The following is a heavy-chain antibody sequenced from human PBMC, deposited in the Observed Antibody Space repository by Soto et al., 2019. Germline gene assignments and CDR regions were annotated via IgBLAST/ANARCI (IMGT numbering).Heavy chain of an antibody. Sequence: TGGSLRLSCAASGFTFSSYEMNWVRQAPGKGLEWVSYISSSGSTIYYADSVKGRFTISRDNAKNSLYLQMNSLRAEDTAVYYCARGYCSGGRCYSLSYYYGMDVWGQGTTVTVSS. CDR3: ARGYCSGGRCYSLSYYYGMDV. V-gene: IGHV3-48*03. CDR2: ISSSGSTI. CDR1: GFTFSSYE. J-gene: IGHJ6*02. D-gene: IGHD2-15*01.